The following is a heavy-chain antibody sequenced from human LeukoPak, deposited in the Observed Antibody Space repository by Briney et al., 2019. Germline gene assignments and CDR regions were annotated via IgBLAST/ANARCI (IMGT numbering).Heavy chain of an antibody. CDR1: GFTVSRDY. CDR2: IYGGDIT. CDR3: ARAIQFGGYFDY. V-gene: IGHV3-53*01. J-gene: IGHJ4*02. D-gene: IGHD2-15*01. Sequence: GGSLRLSCAASGFTVSRDYMSWVRQAPGKGLEWVSVIYGGDITYYAGSVRGRFTISRDTSKNTLYLQMNSLRVDDTAVYYCARAIQFGGYFDYWGQGTLVTVSS.